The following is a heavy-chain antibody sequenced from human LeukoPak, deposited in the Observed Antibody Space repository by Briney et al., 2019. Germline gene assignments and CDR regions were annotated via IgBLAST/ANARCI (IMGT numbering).Heavy chain of an antibody. CDR2: ISGSGGST. J-gene: IGHJ4*02. V-gene: IGHV3-23*01. D-gene: IGHD3-10*01. Sequence: PGGSLRLSCAASGFTFSSYDMSWVRQAPGKGLEWVSAISGSGGSTYYTDSVKGRFTISRDNSKNTLYLQMNSLRAEDTAVYYCAKDPMVRGVRVFDYWGQGTLVTVSS. CDR3: AKDPMVRGVRVFDY. CDR1: GFTFSSYD.